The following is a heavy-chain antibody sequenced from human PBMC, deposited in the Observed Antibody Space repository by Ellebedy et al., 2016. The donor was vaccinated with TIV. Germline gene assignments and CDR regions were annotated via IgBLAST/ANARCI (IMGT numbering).Heavy chain of an antibody. V-gene: IGHV4-59*12. CDR2: IYYSGST. CDR1: GGSISTYY. Sequence: MPGGSLRLSCTVSGGSISTYYWSWIRQPPGKGLEWIGYIYYSGSTNYNPSLKSRVTISVDTSKNQFSLKLSSVTAADTAVYYCARDLNIVIVPDAINYWGQGTLVTVSS. J-gene: IGHJ4*02. CDR3: ARDLNIVIVPDAINY. D-gene: IGHD2-2*01.